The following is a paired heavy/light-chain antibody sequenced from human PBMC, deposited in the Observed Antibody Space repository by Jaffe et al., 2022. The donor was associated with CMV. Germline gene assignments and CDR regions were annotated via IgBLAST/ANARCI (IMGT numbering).Heavy chain of an antibody. V-gene: IGHV1-69*09. CDR2: IIPILGIA. J-gene: IGHJ5*02. D-gene: IGHD2-15*01. Sequence: QVQLVQSGAEVKKPGSSVKVSCKASGGTFSSYAISWVRQAPGQGLEWMGRIIPILGIANYAQKFQGRVTITADKSTSTAYMELSSLRSEDTAVYYCARSPPSGTESWMEVVGWFDPWGQGTLVTVSS. CDR3: ARSPPSGTESWMEVVGWFDP. CDR1: GGTFSSYA.
Light chain of an antibody. CDR3: QQYNNWPKT. CDR2: GAS. CDR1: QSVSSN. V-gene: IGKV3-15*01. J-gene: IGKJ1*01. Sequence: EIVMTQSPATLSVSPGERATLSCRASQSVSSNLAWYQQKPGQAPRLLIYGASTRATGIPARFSGSGSGTEFTLTISSLQSEDFAVYYCQQYNNWPKTFGQGTKVEIK.